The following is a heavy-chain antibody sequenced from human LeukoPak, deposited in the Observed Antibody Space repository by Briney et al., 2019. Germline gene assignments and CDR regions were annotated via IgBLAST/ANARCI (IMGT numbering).Heavy chain of an antibody. D-gene: IGHD3-22*01. CDR2: ISYDGSNK. J-gene: IGHJ4*02. CDR3: ARLGDSIGY. CDR1: GLTFSSYG. Sequence: GGSLRLSCAASGLTFSSYGMHWVRQAPGKGLEWVAVISYDGSNKYYADSVKGRFTISRDNAKNSLYLQMNSLRAEDTAVYYCARLGDSIGYWGQGTLVTVSS. V-gene: IGHV3-30*03.